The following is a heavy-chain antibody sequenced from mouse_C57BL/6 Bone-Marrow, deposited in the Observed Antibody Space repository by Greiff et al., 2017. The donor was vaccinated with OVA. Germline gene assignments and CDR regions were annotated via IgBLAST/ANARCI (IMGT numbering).Heavy chain of an antibody. CDR1: GYTFTSYG. Sequence: VKLVESGAELARPGASVKLSCKASGYTFTSYGISWVKQRTGQGLEWIGEIYPRSGNTYYNEKFKGKATLTADKSSSTAYMELRSLTSEDSAVYFCARREYYAMDYWGQGTSVTVSS. J-gene: IGHJ4*01. CDR2: IYPRSGNT. V-gene: IGHV1-81*01. CDR3: ARREYYAMDY.